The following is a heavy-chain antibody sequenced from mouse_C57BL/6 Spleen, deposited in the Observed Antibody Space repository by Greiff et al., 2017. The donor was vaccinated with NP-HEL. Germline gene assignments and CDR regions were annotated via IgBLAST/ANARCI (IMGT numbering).Heavy chain of an antibody. V-gene: IGHV1-50*01. Sequence: VQLQQPGAELVKPGASVKLSCKASGYTFTSYWMQWVKQRPGQGLEWIGEIDPSDSYTNYNQKFKGKATLTVDTSSSTAYMQLSSLTSEDSAVYYCARRKRQLRPYAMDYWGQGTSVTVSS. D-gene: IGHD3-2*02. CDR3: ARRKRQLRPYAMDY. J-gene: IGHJ4*01. CDR1: GYTFTSYW. CDR2: IDPSDSYT.